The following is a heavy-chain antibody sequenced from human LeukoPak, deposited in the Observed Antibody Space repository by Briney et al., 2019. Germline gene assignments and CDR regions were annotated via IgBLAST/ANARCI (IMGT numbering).Heavy chain of an antibody. D-gene: IGHD3-16*01. CDR2: INPKNAAT. CDR3: ARTLYIASAPGGFDY. Sequence: ASVKVSCKASGYTFTSYYMHWVRQAPGQGLEWMGWINPKNAATNYAQKFQGRVTMTRDTSTGTVYMEVNALRSDDTAVYCCARTLYIASAPGGFDYWGQGTLVTVSS. J-gene: IGHJ4*02. CDR1: GYTFTSYY. V-gene: IGHV1-2*02.